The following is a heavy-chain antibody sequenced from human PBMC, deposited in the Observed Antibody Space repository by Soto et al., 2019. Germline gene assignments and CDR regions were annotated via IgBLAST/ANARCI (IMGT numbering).Heavy chain of an antibody. CDR3: ARRTSYYDDSNAYYSFDY. D-gene: IGHD3-22*01. J-gene: IGHJ4*02. Sequence: ASVKVSCKGSGYSFTSYCISWVRQAPGQGLEWMGWISVYNGNIKYAQKFEGRVTMTTDTSMFTAYLEVRSLRSDDTAVYYCARRTSYYDDSNAYYSFDYWGPGTLVTSPQ. CDR1: GYSFTSYC. V-gene: IGHV1-18*04. CDR2: ISVYNGNI.